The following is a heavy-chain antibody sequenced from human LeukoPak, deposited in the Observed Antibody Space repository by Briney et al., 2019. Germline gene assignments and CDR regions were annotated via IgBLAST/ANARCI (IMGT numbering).Heavy chain of an antibody. V-gene: IGHV4-61*02. D-gene: IGHD3-22*01. J-gene: IGHJ3*02. CDR2: IYTSGST. CDR1: GGSISSGSYY. Sequence: SQTLSLTCTVSGGSISSGSYYWSWVRQPAGKGLEWIGRIYTSGSTNYNPSLKSRVTISVDTSKNQFSLKLSSVTAADTAVYYCARASHYYDSSGYYVDAFDIWGQGTMVTVSS. CDR3: ARASHYYDSSGYYVDAFDI.